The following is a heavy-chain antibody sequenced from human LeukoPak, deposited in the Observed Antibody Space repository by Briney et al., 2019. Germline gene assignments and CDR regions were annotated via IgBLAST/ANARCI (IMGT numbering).Heavy chain of an antibody. J-gene: IGHJ3*02. Sequence: GGSLRLSCAASGFTFDDYAMHWVRQAPGKGLEWVSGISWNSGSIGYADSVKGRFTISRDNAKNTLYLQMNSLRAEDTAVYYCASESGSYLGAFDIWGQGTMVTVSS. D-gene: IGHD1-26*01. CDR1: GFTFDDYA. V-gene: IGHV3-9*01. CDR2: ISWNSGSI. CDR3: ASESGSYLGAFDI.